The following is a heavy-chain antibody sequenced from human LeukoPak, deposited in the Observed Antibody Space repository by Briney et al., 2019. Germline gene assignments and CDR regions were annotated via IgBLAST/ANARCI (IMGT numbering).Heavy chain of an antibody. J-gene: IGHJ6*04. D-gene: IGHD6-19*01. CDR1: GGSISSSSYY. Sequence: SETQSLTCTVSGGSISSSSYYWGWIRQPPGKGLEWIGSIYYSGSTYYNPSLKSRVTISVDTSKNQFSLKLSSVTAADTAVYYCARDPGYSSGLDVWGKGTTVTVSS. CDR3: ARDPGYSSGLDV. V-gene: IGHV4-39*07. CDR2: IYYSGST.